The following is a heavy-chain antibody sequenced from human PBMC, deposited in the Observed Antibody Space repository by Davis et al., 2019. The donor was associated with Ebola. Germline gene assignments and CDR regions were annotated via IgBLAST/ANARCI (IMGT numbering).Heavy chain of an antibody. CDR3: AREVLYRETGAFDI. V-gene: IGHV3-21*01. Sequence: GESLKISCAASGFTFSSYSMNWVRRAPGKGLEWVSSISSSSSYIYYADSVKGRFTISRDNAKNSLYLQMNSLRAEDTAVYYCAREVLYRETGAFDIWGQGTMVTVAS. CDR1: GFTFSSYS. J-gene: IGHJ3*02. D-gene: IGHD5/OR15-5a*01. CDR2: ISSSSSYI.